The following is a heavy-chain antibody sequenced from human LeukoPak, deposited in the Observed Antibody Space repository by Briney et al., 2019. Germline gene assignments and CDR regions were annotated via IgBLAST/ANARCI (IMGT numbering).Heavy chain of an antibody. D-gene: IGHD3-22*01. V-gene: IGHV3-21*01. CDR3: ARAVSRWYYYDSSGYFGFDY. Sequence: GGSLRLSCAASGFTFSSYSMNWVRQAPGKGLEGVSSISSSRSYIYYADSVKGRFTISRDNAKNSLYLQMNSLRAEDTAVYYCARAVSRWYYYDSSGYFGFDYWGQGTLVTVSS. J-gene: IGHJ4*02. CDR2: ISSSRSYI. CDR1: GFTFSSYS.